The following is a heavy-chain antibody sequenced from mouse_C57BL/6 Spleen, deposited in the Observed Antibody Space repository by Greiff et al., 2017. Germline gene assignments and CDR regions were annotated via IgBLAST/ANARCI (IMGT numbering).Heavy chain of an antibody. J-gene: IGHJ4*01. CDR2: ISSGGSYT. Sequence: DVQLVESGGDLVKPGGSLKLSCAASGFTFSSYGMSWVRQTPDKRLEWVATISSGGSYTYYPDSVKGRFTIARDNAKNTLYLQMGSLKSEDTAMYYCARHEYYCGSSYYAMDYWGQGTSVTVSS. V-gene: IGHV5-6*01. CDR1: GFTFSSYG. D-gene: IGHD1-1*01. CDR3: ARHEYYCGSSYYAMDY.